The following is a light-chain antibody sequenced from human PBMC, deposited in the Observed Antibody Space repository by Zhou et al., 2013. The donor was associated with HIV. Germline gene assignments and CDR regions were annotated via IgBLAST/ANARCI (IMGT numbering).Light chain of an antibody. CDR1: QDISGW. CDR3: QQSYSTLWT. J-gene: IGKJ1*01. CDR2: STS. V-gene: IGKV1-12*01. Sequence: DIQMTQSPSSVSASVGDRVTITCRASQDISGWLAWYQQKPGKAPKLLIYSTSSLQGGVPSRFSGSGSGTEFTLTISSLQPEDFATYYCQQSYSTLWTFGQGTKVGIK.